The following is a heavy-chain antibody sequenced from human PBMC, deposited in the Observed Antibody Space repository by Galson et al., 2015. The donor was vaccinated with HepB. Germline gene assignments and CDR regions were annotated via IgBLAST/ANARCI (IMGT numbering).Heavy chain of an antibody. Sequence: SVKASCKASGGTFSSYTISGVRQAPGPGLEWMGRIIPILGIANNAQKFQGRVTITADKYTSTAYMELNSLRSEDTAVYYCAASPRPGIAAAGTGVDYWCQGTLVTVSS. CDR2: IIPILGIA. J-gene: IGHJ4*02. D-gene: IGHD6-13*01. CDR3: AASPRPGIAAAGTGVDY. V-gene: IGHV1-69*02. CDR1: GGTFSSYT.